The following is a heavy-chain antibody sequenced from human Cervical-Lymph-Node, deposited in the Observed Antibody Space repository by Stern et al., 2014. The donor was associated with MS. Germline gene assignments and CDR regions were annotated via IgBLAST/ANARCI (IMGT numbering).Heavy chain of an antibody. D-gene: IGHD3-3*01. CDR1: GFTFSDQH. J-gene: IGHJ4*02. CDR3: VRRYYGAFDH. V-gene: IGHV3-72*01. Sequence: EMQLEDSGGGLVQPGGSLRLSCAVSGFTFSDQHMHWVRQAPGKALEWVGRTKNKANSYTTEYAASVKGRFTISRDDSENSLYLQMNSLQTEDTAVYYCVRRYYGAFDHWGQGTLVTVSS. CDR2: TKNKANSYTT.